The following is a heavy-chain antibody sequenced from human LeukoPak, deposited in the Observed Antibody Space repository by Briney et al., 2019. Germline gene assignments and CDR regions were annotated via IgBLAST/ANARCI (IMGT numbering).Heavy chain of an antibody. J-gene: IGHJ4*02. CDR1: GFTFSSYS. V-gene: IGHV3-7*01. CDR3: ARVVSGSYHDFDY. Sequence: SGGSLRLSCAASGFTFSSYSMNWVRQAPGKGLEWVANIKQDGSEKYYVDSVKGRFTISRDNAKNSLYLQMNSLRAEDTAVYYCARVVSGSYHDFDYWGQGTLVTVSS. CDR2: IKQDGSEK. D-gene: IGHD1-26*01.